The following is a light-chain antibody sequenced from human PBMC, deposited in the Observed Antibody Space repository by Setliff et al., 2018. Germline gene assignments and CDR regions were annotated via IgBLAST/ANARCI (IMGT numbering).Light chain of an antibody. CDR2: EVS. J-gene: IGLJ1*01. CDR1: SSDVGAYNY. CDR3: SSYAGSNLYA. Sequence: QSALTQPPSASGSPGQSVTISCTGTSSDVGAYNYVSWYQQHPGKAPKVMIYEVSKRPSGVPDRFSASKSGNTASLTVSGLQAEDEADYYCSSYAGSNLYAFGTGTKVTVL. V-gene: IGLV2-8*01.